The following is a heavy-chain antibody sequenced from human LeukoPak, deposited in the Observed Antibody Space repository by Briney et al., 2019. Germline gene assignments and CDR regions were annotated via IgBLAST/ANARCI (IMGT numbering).Heavy chain of an antibody. D-gene: IGHD3-10*01. J-gene: IGHJ6*02. Sequence: ASVKVSCKASGGTFSSYAISWVRQAPGQGLEWMGRIIPILGIANYAQKFQGRVTITADKSTSTAYMELSSLRSEDTAVYYCARDCDYGSGSYHKRSVYYYGMDVWGQGTTVTVSS. CDR3: ARDCDYGSGSYHKRSVYYYGMDV. V-gene: IGHV1-69*04. CDR2: IIPILGIA. CDR1: GGTFSSYA.